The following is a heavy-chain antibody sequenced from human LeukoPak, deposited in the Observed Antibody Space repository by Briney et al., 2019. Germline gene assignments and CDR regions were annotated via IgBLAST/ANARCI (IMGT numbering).Heavy chain of an antibody. CDR3: PTYYYDILTGYIRFTKYFDH. J-gene: IGHJ4*02. CDR1: GFTFSSYA. CDR2: ISIDGGTK. V-gene: IGHV3-30*04. D-gene: IGHD3-9*01. Sequence: PGGSLRLSCAASGFTFSSYAMHWVRQAPGKGLEWVAVISIDGGTKYYADSVKGRFTISRDNSQNTLYLQMNSLKAADTAVYYCPTYYYDILTGYIRFTKYFDHWGQGTLVTVSS.